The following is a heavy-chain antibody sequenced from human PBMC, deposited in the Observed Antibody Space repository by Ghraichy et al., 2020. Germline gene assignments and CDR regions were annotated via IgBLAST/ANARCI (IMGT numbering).Heavy chain of an antibody. Sequence: SVKVSCKASGYTFTSYDINWVRQATGQGLEWMGWMNPNSGNTGYAQKFQGRVTMTRNTSISTAYMELSSLRSEDTAVYYCARGPRPTITMVRGAKGGMDVWGQGTTVTVSS. CDR3: ARGPRPTITMVRGAKGGMDV. D-gene: IGHD3-10*01. CDR2: MNPNSGNT. V-gene: IGHV1-8*01. J-gene: IGHJ6*02. CDR1: GYTFTSYD.